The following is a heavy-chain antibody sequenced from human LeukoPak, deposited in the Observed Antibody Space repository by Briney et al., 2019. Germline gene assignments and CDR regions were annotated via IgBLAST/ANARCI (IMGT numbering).Heavy chain of an antibody. CDR2: ISYDGSNT. CDR3: ARGGAAAGPWNWFDP. CDR1: GFTFSRNA. V-gene: IGHV3-30-3*01. J-gene: IGHJ5*02. Sequence: PGGSLRLSCAASGFTFSRNAMHWVRQAPGKGLEWVAVISYDGSNTYYADSVKGRFTISRDNSKNTLYLQMNSLRAEDTAVYYCARGGAAAGPWNWFDPWGQGTLVTVSS. D-gene: IGHD6-13*01.